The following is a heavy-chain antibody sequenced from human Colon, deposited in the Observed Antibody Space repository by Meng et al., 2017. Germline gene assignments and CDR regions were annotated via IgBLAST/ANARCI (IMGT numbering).Heavy chain of an antibody. CDR3: AKYDRPPYCFEY. D-gene: IGHD2-15*01. J-gene: IGHJ4*02. V-gene: IGHV4-59*01. Sequence: VQPQESGPGLVKPSETLSLTCTVSGGSISGNYWSWIRQSPGRGLEWIAYIYYTGSTNYNPSFKSRATISVDTSKNQFSLNLASVTAADTAVYYCAKYDRPPYCFEYWGQGTLVTVSS. CDR2: IYYTGST. CDR1: GGSISGNY.